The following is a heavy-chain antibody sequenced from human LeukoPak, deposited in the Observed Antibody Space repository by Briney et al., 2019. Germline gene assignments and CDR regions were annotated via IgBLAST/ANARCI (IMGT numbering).Heavy chain of an antibody. CDR3: ARVNCSSTSCRSKFLDY. Sequence: ASVKVSCKASGYTFTNYDINWVRQATGQGLEWMGWMNPNSGNTGYAQKFQGRVTMTRNTSISTAYMELSSLRSEDTVVYYCARVNCSSTSCRSKFLDYWGQGTLVTVSS. V-gene: IGHV1-8*01. CDR2: MNPNSGNT. D-gene: IGHD2-2*01. CDR1: GYTFTNYD. J-gene: IGHJ4*02.